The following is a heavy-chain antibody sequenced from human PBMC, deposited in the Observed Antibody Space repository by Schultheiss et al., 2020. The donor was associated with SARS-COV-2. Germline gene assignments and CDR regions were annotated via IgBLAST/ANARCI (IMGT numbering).Heavy chain of an antibody. J-gene: IGHJ6*02. CDR2: IWYDGSNK. V-gene: IGHV3-33*08. CDR1: AITFSHYW. CDR3: ARAQRGSAGFFYYYGMDV. D-gene: IGHD1-26*01. Sequence: GGSLRLSCAVSAITFSHYWMHWVRQAPGKGLEWVAVIWYDGSNKYYADSVKGRFTISRDNSKNTLYLQMNSLRAEDTAVYYCARAQRGSAGFFYYYGMDVWGQGTTVTVSS.